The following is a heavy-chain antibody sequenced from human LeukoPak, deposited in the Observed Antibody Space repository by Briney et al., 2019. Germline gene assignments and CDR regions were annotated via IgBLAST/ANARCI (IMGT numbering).Heavy chain of an antibody. Sequence: GGSLRLSCAASGFTYSSYAMNWVRQAPGAGLEWVASISGAGTFIYYADSLKGRFTISRDNAKNSLYLQMNSLRAEDTAVYYCARDRFQSGGSPNVFDIWGRGTMVTVSS. V-gene: IGHV3-21*01. D-gene: IGHD1-26*01. CDR1: GFTYSSYA. J-gene: IGHJ3*02. CDR3: ARDRFQSGGSPNVFDI. CDR2: ISGAGTFI.